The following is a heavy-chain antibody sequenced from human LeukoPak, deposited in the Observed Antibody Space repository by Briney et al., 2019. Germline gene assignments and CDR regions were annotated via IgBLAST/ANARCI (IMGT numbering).Heavy chain of an antibody. CDR1: GGTFSSYA. Sequence: SVKVSCKASGGTFSSYAISWVRQAPGQGLEWMGGIIPIFGTANYAQKFQGRVTITADESTSTAYMELSSLRSEDTAVYYCASDPIGSRWPYYFDYWGQGTLSPSPQ. D-gene: IGHD6-13*01. V-gene: IGHV1-69*13. J-gene: IGHJ4*02. CDR2: IIPIFGTA. CDR3: ASDPIGSRWPYYFDY.